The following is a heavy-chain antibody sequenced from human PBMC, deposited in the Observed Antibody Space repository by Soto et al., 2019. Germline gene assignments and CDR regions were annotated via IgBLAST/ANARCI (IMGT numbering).Heavy chain of an antibody. J-gene: IGHJ3*02. D-gene: IGHD5-12*01. CDR3: ARVLSSGWAVVARGAFDI. Sequence: SVKVSCKASGGTFSSYAISWVRQAPGQGLEWVGGIIPIFGTANYAQKFQGRVTITADESTSTAYMELSSLRSEDTAVYYCARVLSSGWAVVARGAFDIWGQGTMVTVSS. CDR2: IIPIFGTA. CDR1: GGTFSSYA. V-gene: IGHV1-69*13.